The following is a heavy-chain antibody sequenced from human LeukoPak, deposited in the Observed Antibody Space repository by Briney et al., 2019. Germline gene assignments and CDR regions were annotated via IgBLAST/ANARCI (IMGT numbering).Heavy chain of an antibody. CDR1: GFTFSSYS. V-gene: IGHV3-21*04. CDR2: ISSSSSYI. CDR3: ARFAYYYDSSGGFNYNPDIDY. D-gene: IGHD3-22*01. Sequence: PGGSLRLSCAASGFTFSSYSMNWVRQAPGKGLEWVSSISSSSSYIYYADSVKGRFTISRDNAKNSLYLQMNSLRAEDTAVYYCARFAYYYDSSGGFNYNPDIDYWGQGTLVTVSS. J-gene: IGHJ4*02.